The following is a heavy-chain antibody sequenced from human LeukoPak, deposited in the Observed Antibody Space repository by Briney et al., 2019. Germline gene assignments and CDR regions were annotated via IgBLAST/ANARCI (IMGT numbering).Heavy chain of an antibody. Sequence: GGSLRLSCAASGFTFSNYWMSWVRQAPGKGLECVASVKPDGVEKYYMDSVKGRFTISRDNAKNSLYLQMNGLRAEDTAVYYCATNVHQWGQGTLVTVSS. CDR3: ATNVHQ. D-gene: IGHD2-8*01. J-gene: IGHJ4*02. V-gene: IGHV3-7*01. CDR1: GFTFSNYW. CDR2: VKPDGVEK.